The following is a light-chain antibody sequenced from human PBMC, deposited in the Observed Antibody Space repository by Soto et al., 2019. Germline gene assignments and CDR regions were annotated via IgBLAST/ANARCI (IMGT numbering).Light chain of an antibody. V-gene: IGKV3-20*01. CDR2: GAS. CDR1: QNVSSSY. J-gene: IGKJ1*01. Sequence: EIVLTQSPGTLSLSPGERATLSCRASQNVSSSYLAWYQQKPGQAPRPLIYGASSRAIGIPDRFSGSGSGTDFTLTISRLEPEDFAVYYCQQYGSSPWTFGQGTKV. CDR3: QQYGSSPWT.